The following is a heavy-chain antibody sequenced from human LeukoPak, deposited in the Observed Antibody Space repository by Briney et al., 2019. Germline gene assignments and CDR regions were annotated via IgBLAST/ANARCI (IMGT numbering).Heavy chain of an antibody. D-gene: IGHD3-3*01. CDR1: GFTFDDYA. V-gene: IGHV3-9*03. Sequence: GRSLRLSCAASGFTFDDYAMHWVRQAPGKGLEWVSGISWNSGSIGYADSVKGRFTISRDNAKNSLYLQMNSLRAEDMALYYCSRERTIFHAFDIWGQGTMVTASS. J-gene: IGHJ3*02. CDR2: ISWNSGSI. CDR3: SRERTIFHAFDI.